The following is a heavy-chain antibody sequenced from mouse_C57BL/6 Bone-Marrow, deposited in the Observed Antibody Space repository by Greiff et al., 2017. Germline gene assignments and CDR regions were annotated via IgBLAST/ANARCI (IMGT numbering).Heavy chain of an antibody. CDR3: ARSGWFFDY. D-gene: IGHD2-3*01. J-gene: IGHJ2*01. CDR1: GYTFTSYG. Sequence: QVQLKQSGAELARPGASVKLSCKASGYTFTSYGISWVKQRTGQGLEWIGAIYPRSGNTYYNEKFKGKATLTADKASSTAYMELRRLTSEDTSVYFCARSGWFFDYWGQGTTLTVSS. V-gene: IGHV1-81*01. CDR2: IYPRSGNT.